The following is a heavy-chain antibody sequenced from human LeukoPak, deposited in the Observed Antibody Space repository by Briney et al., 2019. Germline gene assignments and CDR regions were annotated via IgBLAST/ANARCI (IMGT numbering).Heavy chain of an antibody. Sequence: SETLSLTCTVSGGSVSSYYWSWIRRPPGRGLEWIAYLSHSGSSDSNPSLTSRVTTLVDTSKNQFSLKLTSVTATDTAVYYCARARYANAWYAFDIWGHGTMVTVSS. CDR3: ARARYANAWYAFDI. CDR1: GGSVSSYY. V-gene: IGHV4-59*02. J-gene: IGHJ3*02. CDR2: LSHSGSS. D-gene: IGHD2-2*01.